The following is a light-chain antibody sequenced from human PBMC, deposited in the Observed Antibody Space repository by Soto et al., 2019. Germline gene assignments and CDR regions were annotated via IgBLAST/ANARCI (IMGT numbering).Light chain of an antibody. CDR1: SSDVGGYNL. Sequence: QSALTQPASVSVSPGQSITISCSGTSSDVGGYNLVSWYQQYPGKAPKLIIFGVSERPSGVSNRFSGSKSANTASLTISGVQAEDEAYYHCCSYAGSSFVFGXGTKLTVL. J-gene: IGLJ1*01. V-gene: IGLV2-23*02. CDR3: CSYAGSSFV. CDR2: GVS.